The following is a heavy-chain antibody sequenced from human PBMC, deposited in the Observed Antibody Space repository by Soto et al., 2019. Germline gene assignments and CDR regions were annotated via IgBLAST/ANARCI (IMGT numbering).Heavy chain of an antibody. CDR2: ISSSSSTI. J-gene: IGHJ6*02. V-gene: IGHV3-48*04. Sequence: GGSLRLSCSASRFTFSSYSINSVRQAPGKGLEWVSYISSSSSTIYYADSVKGRFTISSDNAKNSLYLQMNSLRAEDTALYYCASEFFCCCTSARTSECDGMDFWGQGTTVTVSS. CDR1: RFTFSSYS. CDR3: ASEFFCCCTSARTSECDGMDF. D-gene: IGHD2-2*01.